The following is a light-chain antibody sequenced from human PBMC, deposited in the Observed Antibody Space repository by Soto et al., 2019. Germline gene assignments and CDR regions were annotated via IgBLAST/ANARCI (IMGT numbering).Light chain of an antibody. CDR3: SSYASSRIRV. Sequence: QSVLTQPASVSRSPGQSITISCTGTSSDVGGDNYVSWYQQHPGQAPTLIISEVTNRSSGVSIRVTVSRSVNPASLTISGVRAVDEADYYCSSYASSRIRVFGSGTKVIVL. CDR2: EVT. V-gene: IGLV2-14*01. CDR1: SSDVGGDNY. J-gene: IGLJ1*01.